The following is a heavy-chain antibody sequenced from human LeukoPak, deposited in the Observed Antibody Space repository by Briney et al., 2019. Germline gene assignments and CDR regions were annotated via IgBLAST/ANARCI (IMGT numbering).Heavy chain of an antibody. CDR1: GGSFSGYY. CDR3: ARGPRYDFWSGYRDY. Sequence: SETLSLTCAVYGGSFSGYYWSWIRQPPGKGLEWIGEINHSGSTNYNPSLKSRVTISVDTSKNQFSLKLSSVTAADTAVYYCARGPRYDFWSGYRDYWGQGTLVTVSS. D-gene: IGHD3-3*01. J-gene: IGHJ4*02. V-gene: IGHV4-34*01. CDR2: INHSGST.